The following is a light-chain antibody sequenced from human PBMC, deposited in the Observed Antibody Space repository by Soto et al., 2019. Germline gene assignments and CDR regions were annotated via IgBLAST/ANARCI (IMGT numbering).Light chain of an antibody. CDR2: GAF. CDR3: QQYKNWPPLT. V-gene: IGKV3-15*01. Sequence: EIVMTQSPATLSVSPGETATLSCRASQSVSFHLAWYQQKPGQGPRLLIYGAFTMATGIPARFSGSGSGTDFTLTISSLQSEDFALYYCQQYKNWPPLTFGGGTKVEIK. CDR1: QSVSFH. J-gene: IGKJ4*01.